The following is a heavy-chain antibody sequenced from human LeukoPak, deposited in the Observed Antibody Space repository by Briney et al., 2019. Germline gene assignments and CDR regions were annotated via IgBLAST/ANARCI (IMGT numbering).Heavy chain of an antibody. Sequence: GGSLRLSCAASGFTLRSYSMNWVRQAPGKGLEWASSISSSSSYIYYADSVKGRFTISRDNAKNSLYLQMNSLRAEDTAVYYCARGSLTGYYNLPDYWGQGTLVTVSS. D-gene: IGHD3-9*01. J-gene: IGHJ4*02. CDR1: GFTLRSYS. V-gene: IGHV3-21*01. CDR3: ARGSLTGYYNLPDY. CDR2: ISSSSSYI.